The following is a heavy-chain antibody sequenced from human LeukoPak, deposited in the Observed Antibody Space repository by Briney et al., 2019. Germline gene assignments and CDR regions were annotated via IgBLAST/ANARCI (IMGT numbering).Heavy chain of an antibody. CDR1: GGSISSGGYS. D-gene: IGHD6-13*01. J-gene: IGHJ4*02. CDR3: ARGTGIAAAGYYFDY. V-gene: IGHV4-30-2*01. CDR2: IYHSGST. Sequence: SQTLSLTCPVSGGSISSGGYSWSWIRQPPGRGLEWIVYIYHSGSTYYNPSLKSRVTISVDRSKNQFSLKLSSVTAADTAVYYCARGTGIAAAGYYFDYWGQGTLVTVSS.